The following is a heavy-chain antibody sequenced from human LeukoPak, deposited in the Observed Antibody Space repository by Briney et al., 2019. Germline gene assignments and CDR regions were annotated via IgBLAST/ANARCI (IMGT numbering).Heavy chain of an antibody. D-gene: IGHD2-15*01. Sequence: GGSLRLSCAASGFTFSSYAMSWVRQAPGKGLEWVSAISGSGGSTYYADSVKGRFTISRDNSKNTLYLQMNSLRAKDTAVYYCAKDFGFVVTGTVDYWGQGTLVTVSS. CDR1: GFTFSSYA. J-gene: IGHJ4*02. V-gene: IGHV3-23*01. CDR3: AKDFGFVVTGTVDY. CDR2: ISGSGGST.